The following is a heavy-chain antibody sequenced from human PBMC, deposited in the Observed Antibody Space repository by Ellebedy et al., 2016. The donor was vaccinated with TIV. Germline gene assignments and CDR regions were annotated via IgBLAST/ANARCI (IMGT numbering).Heavy chain of an antibody. CDR1: GFTISRHW. D-gene: IGHD2-21*01. V-gene: IGHV3-7*01. Sequence: GESLKISCAASGFTISRHWMSWVRQGPGKGLEWVANINQDGGEKNYVDSVRGRFTISRDNAKNSLYLQINSLRAEDTAVYYCARLIGDTCQCAFDIWGQGTMVTVSS. CDR3: ARLIGDTCQCAFDI. J-gene: IGHJ3*02. CDR2: INQDGGEK.